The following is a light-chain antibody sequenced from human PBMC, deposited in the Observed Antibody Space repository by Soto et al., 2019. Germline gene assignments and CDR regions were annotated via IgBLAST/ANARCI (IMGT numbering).Light chain of an antibody. CDR2: GSS. Sequence: DIQMTQSPSSVSASVGDRVAITCRAGQDIGSWLAWYQQKPGKAPTLLIFGSSSLHTGVPSRFSGSGSGTDFPLTISNLQPEDFGTYYCQQANLFPLTFGGGTRVEIK. V-gene: IGKV1-12*01. CDR1: QDIGSW. CDR3: QQANLFPLT. J-gene: IGKJ4*01.